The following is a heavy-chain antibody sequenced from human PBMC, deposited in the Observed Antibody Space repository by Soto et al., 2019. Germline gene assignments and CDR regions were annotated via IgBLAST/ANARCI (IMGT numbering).Heavy chain of an antibody. J-gene: IGHJ4*02. Sequence: EVQLLESGGGLVQPGGSLRLSCAASGFTFSNSAMSWVRQAPGKGLEWVSVISGSGGSTYYADSVKGRFTISRDNSKNTLYLHMNSLRAEDAAVYYCVKDRGEYTSSPCDSWGQGTLVTVSS. V-gene: IGHV3-23*01. CDR1: GFTFSNSA. CDR3: VKDRGEYTSSPCDS. CDR2: ISGSGGST. D-gene: IGHD3-10*01.